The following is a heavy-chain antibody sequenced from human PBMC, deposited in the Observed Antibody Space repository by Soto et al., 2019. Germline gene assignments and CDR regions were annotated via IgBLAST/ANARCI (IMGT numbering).Heavy chain of an antibody. CDR3: ARVVTEYQTVTIDY. Sequence: QVQLQESGPGLVKPSETLSLTCTVSGGSVSSGSYYWSWIRQPPGKGLEWIGYIYYSGSTNYNPSRKSRVTISVDTSKNQFPLKLSSVTAEDTAVYYCARVVTEYQTVTIDYWGQGTLVTVSS. CDR1: GGSVSSGSYY. J-gene: IGHJ4*02. D-gene: IGHD2-2*01. CDR2: IYYSGST. V-gene: IGHV4-61*01.